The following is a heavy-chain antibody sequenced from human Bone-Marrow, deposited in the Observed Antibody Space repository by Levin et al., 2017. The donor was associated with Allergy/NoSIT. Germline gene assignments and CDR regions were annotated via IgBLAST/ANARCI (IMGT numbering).Heavy chain of an antibody. CDR3: ARGRLGRYFDWLLYAPMDV. J-gene: IGHJ6*04. D-gene: IGHD3-9*01. Sequence: SETLSLTCAVYGGSFSGYYWSWIRQPPGKGLEWIGEINHSGSTNYNPSLKSRVTISVDTSKNQFSLKLSSVTAADTAVYYCARGRLGRYFDWLLYAPMDVWGKGTTVTVSS. CDR1: GGSFSGYY. V-gene: IGHV4-34*01. CDR2: INHSGST.